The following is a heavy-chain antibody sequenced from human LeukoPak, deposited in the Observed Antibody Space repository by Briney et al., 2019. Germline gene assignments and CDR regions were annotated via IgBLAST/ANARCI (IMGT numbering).Heavy chain of an antibody. V-gene: IGHV3-7*01. CDR2: INQDGSQK. CDR1: GFTFNSYW. J-gene: IGHJ3*02. CDR3: ARVGSAFDI. Sequence: GGSLRLSCAASGFTFNSYWMTWVRQAPGKGLEWVASINQDGSQKYYVESLKGRFTISRDNAKNSLYLQMNSLRAEDTAVYYCARVGSAFDIWGQGTMVTVSS.